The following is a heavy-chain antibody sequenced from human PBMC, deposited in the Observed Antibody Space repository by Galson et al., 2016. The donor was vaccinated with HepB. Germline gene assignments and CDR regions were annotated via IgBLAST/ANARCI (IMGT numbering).Heavy chain of an antibody. J-gene: IGHJ6*02. D-gene: IGHD2-21*01. Sequence: SLRLSCAASGFSFSSYAMTWVRQAPGKGLESVSGISDSGDETYYADSVKGRFAISRDNAKKTLWLQMNSLRAEDTAVYYCAKVYSRTRYYWYGMDVWGQGILVTVSS. CDR3: AKVYSRTRYYWYGMDV. V-gene: IGHV3-23*01. CDR1: GFSFSSYA. CDR2: ISDSGDET.